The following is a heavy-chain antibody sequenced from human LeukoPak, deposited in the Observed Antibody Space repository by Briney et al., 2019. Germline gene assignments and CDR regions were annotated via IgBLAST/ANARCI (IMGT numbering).Heavy chain of an antibody. Sequence: GGTLRLSCTASGFTLGSHDMHWVRQTTGEGLQWVAAIASGFQIFYAGSVKGRFTVSREDAKKSLYLQMNSLRAGDTAVYYCVREARGYHYTYFDYWGQGTLVTVSS. D-gene: IGHD5-18*01. CDR2: IASGFQI. CDR1: GFTLGSHD. CDR3: VREARGYHYTYFDY. V-gene: IGHV3-13*01. J-gene: IGHJ4*02.